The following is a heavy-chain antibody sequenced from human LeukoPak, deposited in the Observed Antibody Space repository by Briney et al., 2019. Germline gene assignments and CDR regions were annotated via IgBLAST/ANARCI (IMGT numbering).Heavy chain of an antibody. CDR1: GYTFTAFY. V-gene: IGHV1-2*02. CDR2: INPDSGGT. D-gene: IGHD2-15*01. Sequence: ASVKVSCKASGYTFTAFYIHWVRLAPGQGLEWMGWINPDSGGTKFAQKFQGRVTMTRDTSITTAYMELTRLRYDDTAVYYCARGLLPMSNWFDPWGQGTEVTVSS. J-gene: IGHJ5*02. CDR3: ARGLLPMSNWFDP.